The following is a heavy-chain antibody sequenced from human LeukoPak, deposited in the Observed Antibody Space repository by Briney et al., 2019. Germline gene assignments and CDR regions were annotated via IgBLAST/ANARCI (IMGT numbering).Heavy chain of an antibody. CDR3: ARGRYDSSGYYSF. V-gene: IGHV1-8*01. D-gene: IGHD3-22*01. CDR1: GYTFITYE. CDR2: MNPNSGDT. Sequence: ASVKVSCKASGYTFITYEINWVRQATGQGLEWVGWMNPNSGDTGYAQRFQGRVTMTRNTSISTAYMELSSLGSEDTAVYYCARGRYDSSGYYSFWGQEPWSPSPQ. J-gene: IGHJ4*01.